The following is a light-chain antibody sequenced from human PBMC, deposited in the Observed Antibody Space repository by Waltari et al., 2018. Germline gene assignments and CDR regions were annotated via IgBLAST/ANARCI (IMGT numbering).Light chain of an antibody. CDR2: DAS. V-gene: IGKV3-11*01. CDR1: QSVGTY. J-gene: IGKJ4*01. Sequence: EIVLTQSPAILSFSPGERATLSCRASQSVGTYLAWYQQRPGQSPRLLIYDASYGATGIPARFSGSGSETDFTRTSSSLQPEDFAVYYCQQRRSGPLTFGGGTRVQI. CDR3: QQRRSGPLT.